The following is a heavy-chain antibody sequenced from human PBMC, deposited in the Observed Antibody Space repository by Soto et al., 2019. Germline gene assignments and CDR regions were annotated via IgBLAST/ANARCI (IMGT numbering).Heavy chain of an antibody. CDR3: GRDQSGTGYYVDWFDP. Sequence: QVHCVQSGAEVKKPGASVKVSCKASGYTFSGHAIHWLRQAPGQRPEWLGWINAGNSKTYYSEKFEGRVTFTRDTVATTVNMELTSLTSEDTAVYYCGRDQSGTGYYVDWFDPWGQGTLVTVSS. CDR1: GYTFSGHA. D-gene: IGHD3-10*02. CDR2: INAGNSKT. J-gene: IGHJ5*02. V-gene: IGHV1-3*01.